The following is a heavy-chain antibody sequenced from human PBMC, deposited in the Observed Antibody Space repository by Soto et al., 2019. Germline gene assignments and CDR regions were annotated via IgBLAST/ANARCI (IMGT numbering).Heavy chain of an antibody. CDR3: ARTRIMVTMVYGPHDYYMDV. V-gene: IGHV1-2*04. D-gene: IGHD2-8*01. CDR1: GYTFTGYY. J-gene: IGHJ6*03. Sequence: GASVKVSCKASGYTFTGYYMHWVRQAPGQGLEWMGWINPNSGGTNYAQKFQGWVTMTRDTSISTAYMELSRLRSDDTAVYYCARTRIMVTMVYGPHDYYMDVRGKRTTVTVSS. CDR2: INPNSGGT.